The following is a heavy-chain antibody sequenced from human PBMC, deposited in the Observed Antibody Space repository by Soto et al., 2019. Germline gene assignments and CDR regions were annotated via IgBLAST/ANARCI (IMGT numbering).Heavy chain of an antibody. Sequence: EVQLVESGGGLVQPGGSLRLSCAASGFTFSSYSMNWVRQAPGKGLEWVSYISSSSSTIYYADSVKGRFTISRDNAKNSLYLQMNSLGDEDTAVYYCARDITIFGVVPRGGYGMDVWGQGTTVTVSS. J-gene: IGHJ6*02. CDR1: GFTFSSYS. CDR2: ISSSSSTI. D-gene: IGHD3-3*01. CDR3: ARDITIFGVVPRGGYGMDV. V-gene: IGHV3-48*02.